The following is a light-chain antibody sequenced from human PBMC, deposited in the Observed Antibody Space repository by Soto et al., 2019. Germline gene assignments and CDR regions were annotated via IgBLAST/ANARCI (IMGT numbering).Light chain of an antibody. CDR2: GNN. Sequence: QSFLTQQPPPFGPPGQRSTTFCLATISKIGINCVFWYQQLPGTAPKLLIYGNNKRPSGVPDRFSGSKSGTSASLAISGLRSEDEADYYCAAWDDSLSGSYVFGTGTKVTVL. V-gene: IGLV1-47*01. CDR3: AAWDDSLSGSYV. J-gene: IGLJ1*01. CDR1: ISKIGINC.